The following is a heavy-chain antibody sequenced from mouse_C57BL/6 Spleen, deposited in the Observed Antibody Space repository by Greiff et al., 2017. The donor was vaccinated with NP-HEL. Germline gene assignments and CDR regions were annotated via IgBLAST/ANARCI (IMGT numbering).Heavy chain of an antibody. V-gene: IGHV3-8*01. J-gene: IGHJ2*02. Sequence: EVMLVESGPGLAKPSQTLSLTCSVTGYSITSDYWNWIRKFPGNKLEYMGYISYSGSTYYNPSLKSRISITRDTSKNQYYLQLNSVTTEDTATYFCARGYYGSRPYFDYWGQGTSLTVSS. CDR3: ARGYYGSRPYFDY. D-gene: IGHD1-1*01. CDR2: ISYSGST. CDR1: GYSITSDY.